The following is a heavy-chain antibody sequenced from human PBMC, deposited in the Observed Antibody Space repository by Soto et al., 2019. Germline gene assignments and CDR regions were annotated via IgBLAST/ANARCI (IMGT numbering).Heavy chain of an antibody. V-gene: IGHV3-23*01. J-gene: IGHJ6*02. CDR1: GFTFSSYA. D-gene: IGHD3-3*02. CDR3: AKDHRGGNGYICGVFYYGMDG. CDR2: IGGSGGST. Sequence: GWSLRLSCAASGFTFSSYAMSWVRQAPGKGLEWVSAIGGSGGSTYYADSVKGRFTISRDNSKNTLYLQMNSLRAEDTAVYYCAKDHRGGNGYICGVFYYGMDGWGQGNTVTVSS.